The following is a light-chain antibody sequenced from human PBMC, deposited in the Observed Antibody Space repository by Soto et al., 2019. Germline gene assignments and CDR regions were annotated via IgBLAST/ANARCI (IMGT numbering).Light chain of an antibody. Sequence: EIQMTQSPSSLSASVGGRVTITCRTTQRISNYLASYHQKPGKVPNLLIYAASTLQSGVPSRFSSSGSGTDFTLTISSLQPEDVATYYCQKYNSAPLTFGGGTKVDIK. CDR1: QRISNY. CDR2: AAS. V-gene: IGKV1-27*01. J-gene: IGKJ4*01. CDR3: QKYNSAPLT.